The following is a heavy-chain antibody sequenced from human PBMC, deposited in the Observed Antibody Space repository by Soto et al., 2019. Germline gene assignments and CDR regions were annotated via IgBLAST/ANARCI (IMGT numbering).Heavy chain of an antibody. J-gene: IGHJ6*02. Sequence: EVQLVETGGGLIQHGGSLRLSCAASGFTVSSNYMSWVRQAPGKGLEWVSVIYSGGSTYYADSVKGRFTISRDNSKNTLYLQMNSLRAEDTAVYYCARVSLDYYDSSGYSVYYYYGMDVWGQGTTVTVSS. D-gene: IGHD3-22*01. CDR1: GFTVSSNY. CDR2: IYSGGST. V-gene: IGHV3-53*02. CDR3: ARVSLDYYDSSGYSVYYYYGMDV.